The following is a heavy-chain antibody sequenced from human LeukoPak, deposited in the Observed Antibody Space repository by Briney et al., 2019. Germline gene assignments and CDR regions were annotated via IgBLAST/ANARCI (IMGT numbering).Heavy chain of an antibody. CDR1: GGSISSFY. CDR3: ARHGTSGTNLNWFDP. CDR2: ISYSGST. J-gene: IGHJ5*02. Sequence: PSETLSLTCTVSGGSISSFYWSWIRQPPGKGLEWIGYISYSGSTNYNPSLKSRVTISVDTSKNQFSLKLSSVTAADTAVYYCARHGTSGTNLNWFDPWGQGTLVTVSS. V-gene: IGHV4-59*01. D-gene: IGHD1-1*01.